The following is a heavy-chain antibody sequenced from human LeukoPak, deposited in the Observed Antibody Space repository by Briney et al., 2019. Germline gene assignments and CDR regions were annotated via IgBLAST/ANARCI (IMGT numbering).Heavy chain of an antibody. CDR3: ARVSFDWSLNYYFDY. CDR2: ISYDGSNK. D-gene: IGHD3-9*01. J-gene: IGHJ4*02. CDR1: GFTFSSYA. Sequence: GGSLRLSCAASGFTFSSYAMHWVRQAPGKGLEWVAVISYDGSNKYYADSVKGRFTISRDNSKNTLYLQMNSLRAEDTAVYYCARVSFDWSLNYYFDYWGQGTLVTVSS. V-gene: IGHV3-30-3*01.